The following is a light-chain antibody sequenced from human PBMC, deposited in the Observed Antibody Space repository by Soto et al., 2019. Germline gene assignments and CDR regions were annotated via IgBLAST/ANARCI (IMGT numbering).Light chain of an antibody. Sequence: QPVLTQPPSVSGAPGQRVTISCTGSSSNIGAGYDVHWYQQLPGTAPKRLIYGNSNRPSGVPHRFSGSKSGTSASLAITGLQAEDEADDYCQSYDSSLSGYVVFGGGTKLTVL. CDR1: SSNIGAGYD. CDR2: GNS. V-gene: IGLV1-40*01. CDR3: QSYDSSLSGYVV. J-gene: IGLJ2*01.